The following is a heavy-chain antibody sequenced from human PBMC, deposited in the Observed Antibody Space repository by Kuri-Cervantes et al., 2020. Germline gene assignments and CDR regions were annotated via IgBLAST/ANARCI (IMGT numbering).Heavy chain of an antibody. CDR2: ISYSSIYI. CDR3: ASDTYDSSGYYYVDQ. Sequence: GGSLRLSCAASGFIFSSYSMNWVRQAPGKGLEWVSSISYSSIYIYYADSVKGRFTISRDNAKNSLYLQMNSLRAEDTAVYYCASDTYDSSGYYYVDQWGQGTLVTVSS. D-gene: IGHD3-22*01. CDR1: GFIFSSYS. V-gene: IGHV3-21*01. J-gene: IGHJ4*02.